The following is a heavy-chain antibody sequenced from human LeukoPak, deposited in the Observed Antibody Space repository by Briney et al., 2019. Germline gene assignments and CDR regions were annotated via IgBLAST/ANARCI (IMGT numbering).Heavy chain of an antibody. CDR1: GFTFRSYT. V-gene: IGHV3-21*01. D-gene: IGHD1-26*01. CDR2: ITSSSSSI. Sequence: SGGSLRLSCAASGFTFRSYTMNWVRQAPGKGLEWVSCITSSSSSIHYADSVKGRFTISRDDGKNSLYLQMNSLRAEDTAVYYCARDRIVGATPYDYWGQGSLVTVSS. J-gene: IGHJ4*02. CDR3: ARDRIVGATPYDY.